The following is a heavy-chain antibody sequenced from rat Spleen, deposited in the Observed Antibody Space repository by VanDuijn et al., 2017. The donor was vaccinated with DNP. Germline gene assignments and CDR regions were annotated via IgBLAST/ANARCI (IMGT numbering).Heavy chain of an antibody. D-gene: IGHD1-11*01. J-gene: IGHJ2*01. Sequence: EVQLVESGGGLVQPGRSLKLSCVASGFTFSNYWMTWIRQAPGKGLEWVASIINTGGNTYYPDSVRGRFTISRDNAKNTLYLQMSELGSEDTAIYYCAKGPNYGGWSDYFDYWGQGVMVTVSS. V-gene: IGHV5-31*01. CDR3: AKGPNYGGWSDYFDY. CDR1: GFTFSNYW. CDR2: IINTGGNT.